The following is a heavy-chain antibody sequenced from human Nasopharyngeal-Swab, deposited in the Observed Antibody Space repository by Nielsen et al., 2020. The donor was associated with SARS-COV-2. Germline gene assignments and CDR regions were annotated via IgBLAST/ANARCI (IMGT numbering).Heavy chain of an antibody. CDR3: AREVIIDS. V-gene: IGHV3-7*01. CDR1: GFTFSSYW. Sequence: GESLKISCAASGFTFSSYWMSWVRQAPGKGLEWVANIRQDGSDKYYVDSVKGRFTISRDNAKNSLHLQMDSLRAEDTAVYYCAREVIIDSWGQGTLVTVSS. D-gene: IGHD3-10*01. J-gene: IGHJ4*02. CDR2: IRQDGSDK.